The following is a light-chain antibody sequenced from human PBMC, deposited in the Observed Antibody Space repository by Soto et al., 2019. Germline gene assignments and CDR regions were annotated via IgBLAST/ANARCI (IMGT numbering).Light chain of an antibody. J-gene: IGLJ2*01. CDR1: SSNIGAGYD. V-gene: IGLV1-40*01. Sequence: QSVLTQPPSVSGAPGQRVTISCTWNSSNIGAGYDVHWYQKRLDTAPKLMIYEGSKRPSGVSNRFSGSKSGNTASLTISGLQAEDEADYYCCSYAGSSTYVVFGGGTKLTVL. CDR2: EGS. CDR3: CSYAGSSTYVV.